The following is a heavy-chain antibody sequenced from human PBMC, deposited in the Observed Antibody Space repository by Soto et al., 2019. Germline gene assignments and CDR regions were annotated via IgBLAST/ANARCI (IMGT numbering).Heavy chain of an antibody. J-gene: IGHJ4*02. D-gene: IGHD2-2*01. CDR3: ARERGGASSPAFDY. V-gene: IGHV1-69*08. Sequence: VQLVQSGAEVKKPGSSVKVSCKASGGTFSSYTISWVREAPGQGLEWMGRIIPILGIANYAQKFQGRVTITADKSTSTAYMELSSLRSEDTAVYYCARERGGASSPAFDYWGQGTLVTVSS. CDR1: GGTFSSYT. CDR2: IIPILGIA.